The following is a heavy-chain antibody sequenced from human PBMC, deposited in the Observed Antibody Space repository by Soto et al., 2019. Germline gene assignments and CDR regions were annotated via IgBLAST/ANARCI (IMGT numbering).Heavy chain of an antibody. CDR3: SSQTYSYAWHH. J-gene: IGHJ5*02. CDR1: SGSISSNW. D-gene: IGHD3-16*01. Sequence: QVHLEESCPRLVKPSGTLSLTCAVSSGSISSNWWSWVRQPPGKGLEWIGEIYHSGSTNYNPSLQSRVTISVDKSRTYFSLDLSSVTAADTAVYYCSSQTYSYAWHHWGQGIQVTVSS. CDR2: IYHSGST. V-gene: IGHV4-4*02.